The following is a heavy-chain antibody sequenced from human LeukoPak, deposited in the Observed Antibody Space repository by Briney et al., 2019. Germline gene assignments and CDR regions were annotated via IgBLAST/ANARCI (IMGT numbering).Heavy chain of an antibody. CDR3: TRPKSSIDY. D-gene: IGHD3-16*02. CDR2: IRSKANSYAT. J-gene: IGHJ4*02. Sequence: GGSPRLSCAASGFTFSGSAMHWVRQASGKGLEWVGRIRSKANSYATAYAASVKGRFTISRDDSKNTAYLQMNSLKTEDTAVYYCTRPKSSIDYWGQGTLVTVSS. V-gene: IGHV3-73*01. CDR1: GFTFSGSA.